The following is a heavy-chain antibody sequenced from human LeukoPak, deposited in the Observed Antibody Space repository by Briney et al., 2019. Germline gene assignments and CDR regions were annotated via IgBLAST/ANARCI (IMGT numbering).Heavy chain of an antibody. D-gene: IGHD6-6*01. Sequence: GGSLRLSCAASGFTFSSYAMHWVRQAPGKGLEWVAVISYDGRNKYYADSVKGRFTISRDNSKNTLYLQMNSLRAEDTAVYYCARDKIAARGYYFDYWGQGTLVTVSS. CDR1: GFTFSSYA. V-gene: IGHV3-30*04. CDR2: ISYDGRNK. CDR3: ARDKIAARGYYFDY. J-gene: IGHJ4*02.